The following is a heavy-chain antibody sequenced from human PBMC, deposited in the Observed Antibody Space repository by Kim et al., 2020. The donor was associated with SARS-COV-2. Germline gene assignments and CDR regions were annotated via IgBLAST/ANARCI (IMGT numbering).Heavy chain of an antibody. D-gene: IGHD3-16*01. CDR2: INHDGSDK. J-gene: IGHJ5*02. CDR1: GFTFTNHC. Sequence: GGSLRLSCAMSGFTFTNHCMSWLRQAPGKRLEWVATINHDGSDKYYLDSVRGRFSISRDNAKNSLYLQMSSLSAEDTAMFYCGRDVGPWGQGILVTVSS. CDR3: GRDVGP. V-gene: IGHV3-7*01.